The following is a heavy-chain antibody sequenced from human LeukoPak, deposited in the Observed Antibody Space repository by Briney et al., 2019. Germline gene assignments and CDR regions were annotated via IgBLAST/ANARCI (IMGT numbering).Heavy chain of an antibody. Sequence: PGGSLRLSCAASGFTFSSYSMNWVRQAPGKGLEWVSYISSSSSTIYYADSVKGRFTISRDNAKNSLYLQMNSQRAEDTAVYYCARDSYQLLSSDYYYGMDVWGQGTTVTVYS. J-gene: IGHJ6*02. CDR2: ISSSSSTI. D-gene: IGHD2-2*01. V-gene: IGHV3-48*04. CDR3: ARDSYQLLSSDYYYGMDV. CDR1: GFTFSSYS.